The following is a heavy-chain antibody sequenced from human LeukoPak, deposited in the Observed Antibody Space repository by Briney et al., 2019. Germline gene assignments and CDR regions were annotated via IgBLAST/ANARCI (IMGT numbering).Heavy chain of an antibody. CDR2: ISHSGGST. V-gene: IGHV3-23*01. CDR3: ANNWNLDY. J-gene: IGHJ4*02. D-gene: IGHD1-1*01. CDR1: GFTFSIYA. Sequence: TGGSLRLSCAASGFTFSIYAMSWVRQAPGKGLEWVSDISHSGGSTYYADSVKGRFTISRDNSKNTVYLQMNSLRTEDTAVYYCANNWNLDYWGQGTLVTVSS.